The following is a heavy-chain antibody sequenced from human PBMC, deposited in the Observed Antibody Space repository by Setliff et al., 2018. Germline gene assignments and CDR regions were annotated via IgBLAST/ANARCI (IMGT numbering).Heavy chain of an antibody. V-gene: IGHV4-38-2*02. Sequence: SETLSLTCTVSGYSISSGYYWGWIRQPPGKGLEWIGTMYHSGSTYYNPSLKGRVAISVDTSKNQFSLKLSSVTAADTAVYHCARDLNRGSFDFWGQGTLVTVSS. J-gene: IGHJ4*02. D-gene: IGHD3-16*01. CDR3: ARDLNRGSFDF. CDR1: GYSISSGYY. CDR2: MYHSGST.